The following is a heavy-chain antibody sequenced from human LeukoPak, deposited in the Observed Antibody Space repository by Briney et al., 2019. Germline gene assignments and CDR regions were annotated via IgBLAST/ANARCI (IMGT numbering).Heavy chain of an antibody. CDR1: GGSISSGGYY. CDR2: IYHSGST. CDR3: ARFRIAARPDANWFDP. D-gene: IGHD6-6*01. J-gene: IGHJ5*02. Sequence: SETLSLTCTVSGGSISSGGYYWSWIRQPPGKGLEWIGYIYHSGSTYYNPSLKSRVTISVDRSKNQFSLKLSSVTAADTAVYYCARFRIAARPDANWFDPWGQGTLVTVSS. V-gene: IGHV4-30-2*01.